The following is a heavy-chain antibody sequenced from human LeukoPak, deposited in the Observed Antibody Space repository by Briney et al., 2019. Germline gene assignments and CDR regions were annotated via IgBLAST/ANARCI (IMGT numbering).Heavy chain of an antibody. V-gene: IGHV3-48*03. CDR3: ARGATEQWLVRYFDY. Sequence: PGGSLSLSCAASEFTFGIYEMNGVRRPPGRGLEGFQYISGSGSTIYYADSVKGRFTISRDNAKNSLYLQMNSLRAEDTAVYYCARGATEQWLVRYFDYWGQGTLVTVSS. J-gene: IGHJ4*02. CDR2: ISGSGSTI. D-gene: IGHD6-19*01. CDR1: EFTFGIYE.